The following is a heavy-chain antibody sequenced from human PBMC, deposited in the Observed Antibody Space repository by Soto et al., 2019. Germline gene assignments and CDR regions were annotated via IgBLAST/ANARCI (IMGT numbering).Heavy chain of an antibody. CDR1: RGSISSSSYL. CDR3: ARQGRNTKIVILRHYATDF. J-gene: IGHJ6*02. CDR2: ILYSGDT. Sequence: PSETLSLTCSVSRGSISSSSYLWGWIRQPPGKWLEWIGAILYSGDTYYSESFTSRVTMSVDTAKNQFSLKLNSVTAADTAVYYCARQGRNTKIVILRHYATDFWGQGTAVTVYS. V-gene: IGHV4-39*01. D-gene: IGHD3-22*01.